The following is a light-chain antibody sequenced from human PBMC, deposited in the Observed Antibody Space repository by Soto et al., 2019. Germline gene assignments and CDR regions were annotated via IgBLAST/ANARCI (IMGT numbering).Light chain of an antibody. J-gene: IGKJ1*01. CDR2: KAS. CDR3: QRYNANWT. CDR1: QSISSW. Sequence: DIQMTQSPSTLSASVGDRVTITCRASQSISSWLAWYQQKPGTAPKLLIYKASTLQSGVPSRFSGSGSGTEFTLTISSLQPDYSATYYCQRYNANWTFGQGTKVEIK. V-gene: IGKV1-5*03.